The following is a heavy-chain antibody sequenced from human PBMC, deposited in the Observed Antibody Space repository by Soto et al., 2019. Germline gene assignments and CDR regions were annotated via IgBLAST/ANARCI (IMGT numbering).Heavy chain of an antibody. CDR1: GTSISSSQW. Sequence: QVQLQESGPGLVKPSGTLSLTCAVSGTSISSSQWWSWVRQPPGKGLEWIGEIYHNERTNYNPSLKSRLTMSLYKSKNQVSLKLRSVTAADTATYYCGRTKDYVYGVDVWGQGTTVTVSS. CDR2: IYHNERT. CDR3: GRTKDYVYGVDV. V-gene: IGHV4-4*02. J-gene: IGHJ6*02.